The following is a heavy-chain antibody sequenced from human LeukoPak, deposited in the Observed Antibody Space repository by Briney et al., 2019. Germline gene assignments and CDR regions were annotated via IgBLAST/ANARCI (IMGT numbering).Heavy chain of an antibody. D-gene: IGHD1-1*01. V-gene: IGHV3-15*01. CDR2: IKTKTDGGTT. CDR1: GFTFSNAW. CDR3: TTEFAWNGYYYYHMDV. J-gene: IGHJ6*03. Sequence: GGSLRLSCAASGFTFSNAWMSWVRQAPGKGLEWVGRIKTKTDGGTTDYAAPVKGRFTISRDDSKNTLYLQMNSLKTEDTAVYYCTTEFAWNGYYYYHMDVWGKGTTVTVSS.